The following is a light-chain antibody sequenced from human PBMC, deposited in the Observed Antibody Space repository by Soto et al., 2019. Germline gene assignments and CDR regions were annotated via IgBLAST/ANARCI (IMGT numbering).Light chain of an antibody. CDR2: EVT. V-gene: IGLV2-8*01. CDR1: SSDVGGYNY. J-gene: IGLJ3*02. Sequence: QSVLTQPPSASGSPGQSVTISCTGTSSDVGGYNYVSWYQQHPGKVPKLMIYEVTKRPSGVPDRFSGSKSGNTASLTVSGLQAEDEADYYCSSYAGSNILVFGGGTQLTV. CDR3: SSYAGSNILV.